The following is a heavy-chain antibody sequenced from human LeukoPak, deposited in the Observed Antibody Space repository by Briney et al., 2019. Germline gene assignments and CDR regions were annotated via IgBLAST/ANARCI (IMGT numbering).Heavy chain of an antibody. D-gene: IGHD5-18*01. CDR2: INSDGSST. CDR1: GFTFSSYW. CDR3: ARDSATAMVPDY. J-gene: IGHJ4*02. Sequence: GGSLRLSCAASGFTFSSYWMHWVRQAPGKGLVWVSRINSDGSSTSHADSVKGRFTISRDNAKNTLYPQMNSLRAEDTAVYYCARDSATAMVPDYWGQGTLVTVSS. V-gene: IGHV3-74*01.